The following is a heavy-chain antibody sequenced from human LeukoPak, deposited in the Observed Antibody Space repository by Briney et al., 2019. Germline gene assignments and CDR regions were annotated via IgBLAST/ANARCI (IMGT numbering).Heavy chain of an antibody. CDR3: ARAPIVVVVAATTTGSDFDY. J-gene: IGHJ4*02. D-gene: IGHD2-15*01. CDR1: GYTFTSYA. CDR2: INAGNGNT. V-gene: IGHV1-3*03. Sequence: ASVKVSCKASGYTFTSYAMHWVRQAPGQRLEWMGWINAGNGNTKYSQEFQGRVTITRDTSASTAYMELSSLRSEDMAVYYCARAPIVVVVAATTTGSDFDYWGQGTLVTVSS.